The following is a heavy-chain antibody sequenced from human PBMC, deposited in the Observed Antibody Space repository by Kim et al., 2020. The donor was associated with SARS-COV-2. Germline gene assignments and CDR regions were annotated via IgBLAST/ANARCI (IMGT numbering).Heavy chain of an antibody. CDR2: ISAYNGNT. Sequence: ASVKVSCKASGYTFTSYGISWVRQAPGQGLEWMGWISAYNGNTNYAQKLQGRVTMTTDTSTSTAYMELRSLRSDDTAVYYCARQEGGFYSSGKKNGLGYWGQGTLVTVSS. V-gene: IGHV1-18*01. CDR3: ARQEGGFYSSGKKNGLGY. CDR1: GYTFTSYG. D-gene: IGHD6-19*01. J-gene: IGHJ4*01.